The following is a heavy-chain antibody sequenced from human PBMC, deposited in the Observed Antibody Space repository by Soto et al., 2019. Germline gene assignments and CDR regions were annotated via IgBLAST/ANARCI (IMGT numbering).Heavy chain of an antibody. J-gene: IGHJ6*03. CDR3: ATSLLFVDVCYIVV. Sequence: QVQLVQSGAELKKPGSSVKVSCEASGGSFTSYSFTWERQAPGQGLEWLGRIIPIQGKANYALKFQDRVTISADRSKRTVYMELTSLRPEDTAVYFCATSLLFVDVCYIVVWGKGTTVTVSS. CDR2: IIPIQGKA. CDR1: GGSFTSYS. D-gene: IGHD2-21*01. V-gene: IGHV1-69*02.